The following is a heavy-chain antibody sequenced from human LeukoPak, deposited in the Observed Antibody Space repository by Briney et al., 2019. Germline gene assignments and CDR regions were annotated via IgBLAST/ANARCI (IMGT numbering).Heavy chain of an antibody. D-gene: IGHD4-11*01. CDR1: GYTFTGYF. V-gene: IGHV1-2*06. CDR2: IHPNSGDT. J-gene: IGHJ4*02. Sequence: ASAKVSCKASGYTFTGYFMHWVRQAPGQGLEWMGRIHPNSGDTNFAQKLQDRVTLTTDTSITTAYMELTSLRSDDTAVYYCARDGGNYQFYWGQGTLVTVSS. CDR3: ARDGGNYQFY.